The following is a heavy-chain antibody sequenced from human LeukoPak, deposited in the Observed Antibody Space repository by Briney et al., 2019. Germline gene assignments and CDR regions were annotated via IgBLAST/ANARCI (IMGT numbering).Heavy chain of an antibody. CDR1: GGSISSSNW. CDR3: ARSGGYYYYYMDI. Sequence: SETLSLTCAVSGGSISSSNWWSWVRQPPGKGLEWIGEIYHSGSTNYNPSLKSRVTISVDKSKNQFSLKLSSVTAADTAVYYCARSGGYYYYYMDIWGKGTTVTVPS. J-gene: IGHJ6*03. V-gene: IGHV4-4*02. CDR2: IYHSGST.